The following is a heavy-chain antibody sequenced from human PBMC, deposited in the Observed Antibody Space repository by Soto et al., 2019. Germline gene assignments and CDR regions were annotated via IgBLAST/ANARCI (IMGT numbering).Heavy chain of an antibody. J-gene: IGHJ6*02. CDR3: AKKPYCDAGGGRRYYNHYGMDG. V-gene: IGHV3-30*18. Sequence: QVQLVESGGSVVQPGTSLRLSCAASGFTFSSYDMHWVRQAPGKGLEWVAVISYDGSTKHYGDSVEGRFTLSRDNSKHAVYLKRNRLRAEDTAVYYCAKKPYCDAGGGRRYYNHYGMDGWGQGTTVTVSS. CDR2: ISYDGSTK. CDR1: GFTFSSYD. D-gene: IGHD3-10*01.